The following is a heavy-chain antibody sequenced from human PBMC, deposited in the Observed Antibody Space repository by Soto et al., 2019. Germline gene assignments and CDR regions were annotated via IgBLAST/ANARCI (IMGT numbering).Heavy chain of an antibody. CDR2: ISAYNGNT. V-gene: IGHV1-18*01. J-gene: IGHJ4*02. Sequence: ASVKVSCKASGYTFTRYGVSWVRQAPGQGLEWMGWISAYNGNTNYAQKFQGRVTMTTDTSTSTAYMELRSLRSDDTAVFYCASSYCGSSSCYVLTLDYWGQGTLVTVS. D-gene: IGHD2-2*01. CDR3: ASSYCGSSSCYVLTLDY. CDR1: GYTFTRYG.